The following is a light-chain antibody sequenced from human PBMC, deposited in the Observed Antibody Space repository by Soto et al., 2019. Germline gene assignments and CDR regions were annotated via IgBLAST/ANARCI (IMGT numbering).Light chain of an antibody. Sequence: DIVVTQSPLSLPVTPGEPASISCRSSRNLMHSNGYNYLDWYLQKPGQSPQLLIYLGSNRASGVPDRFSGSGSGTDFILRINRVEAEDVGVYYCMQTLQTPTFGQGTTVDIK. CDR2: LGS. J-gene: IGKJ1*01. CDR3: MQTLQTPT. CDR1: RNLMHSNGYNY. V-gene: IGKV2-28*01.